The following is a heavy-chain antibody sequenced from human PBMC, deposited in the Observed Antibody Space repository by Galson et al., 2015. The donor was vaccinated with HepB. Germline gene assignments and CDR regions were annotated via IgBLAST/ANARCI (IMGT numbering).Heavy chain of an antibody. J-gene: IGHJ4*02. Sequence: ETLSLTCTVSGGSISSGSYYWGWIRQPPGKGLEWIGSIYYTGGISHNPSLKSRVTVSVDTSKNQFFLRLHSVTAADTAIYYCARLLSRQRQWRTYYFDYWAQGTLVTVSS. CDR2: IYYTGGI. V-gene: IGHV4-39*01. D-gene: IGHD6-19*01. CDR3: ARLLSRQRQWRTYYFDY. CDR1: GGSISSGSYY.